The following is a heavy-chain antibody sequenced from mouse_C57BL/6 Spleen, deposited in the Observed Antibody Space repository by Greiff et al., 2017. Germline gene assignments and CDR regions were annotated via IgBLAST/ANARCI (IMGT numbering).Heavy chain of an antibody. CDR3: ARLRDGYSFAY. Sequence: EVQLQQSGPELVKPGASVKISCKASGYTFTDYYMNWVKQSHGKSLEWIGDINPNNGGTRYNQKFKGKATLTVDKSSSTAYMELRSLTSEDSAVYYCARLRDGYSFAYWGQGTLVTVSA. CDR1: GYTFTDYY. J-gene: IGHJ3*01. V-gene: IGHV1-26*01. CDR2: INPNNGGT. D-gene: IGHD2-3*01.